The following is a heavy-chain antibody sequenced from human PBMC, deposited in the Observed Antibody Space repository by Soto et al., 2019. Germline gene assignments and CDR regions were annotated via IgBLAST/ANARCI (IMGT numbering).Heavy chain of an antibody. Sequence: EVQLLESGGGLVQPGGSLRLSCAASGFTFISYAMSWVRQAPGKGLEWVSAISGSGGSTYYADSVKGRFTISRDNSENTLYLQMNSLRVEDTAVYYCAKDYFDPLADGTLGSTYHYWGQGTLVTVSS. CDR1: GFTFISYA. D-gene: IGHD6-13*01. CDR2: ISGSGGST. V-gene: IGHV3-23*01. CDR3: AKDYFDPLADGTLGSTYHY. J-gene: IGHJ4*02.